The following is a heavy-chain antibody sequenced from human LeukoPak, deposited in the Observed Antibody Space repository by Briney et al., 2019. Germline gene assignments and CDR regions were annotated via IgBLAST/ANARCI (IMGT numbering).Heavy chain of an antibody. V-gene: IGHV3-7*03. CDR3: AREETVATIAYLDL. Sequence: GGSLRLSCAASGFTFNKYWMNWVRQGPGKWLEWVAKIKHDGSERKYGESVKGRFIISRDNSKNSLFLELNSLRAEDTAIYYCAREETVATIAYLDLWGQGTLVTVSS. D-gene: IGHD5-12*01. J-gene: IGHJ4*02. CDR2: IKHDGSER. CDR1: GFTFNKYW.